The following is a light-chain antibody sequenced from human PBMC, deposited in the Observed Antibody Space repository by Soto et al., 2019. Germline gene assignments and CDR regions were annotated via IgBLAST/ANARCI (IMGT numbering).Light chain of an antibody. V-gene: IGLV7-46*01. Sequence: QTVLTQEPSLTVSPGGTVTLTCGSSTGAVTSGHYPYWFQQKPGQAPRTLIYDTSNKHSWTPARFSGSLLGGKAALTLSGXXXXXXAEYYCLLSYSGARVFGGGTKLTVL. CDR2: DTS. CDR3: LLSYSGARV. J-gene: IGLJ2*01. CDR1: TGAVTSGHY.